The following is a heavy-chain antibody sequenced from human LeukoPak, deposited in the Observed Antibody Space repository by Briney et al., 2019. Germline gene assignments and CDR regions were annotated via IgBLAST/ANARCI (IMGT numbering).Heavy chain of an antibody. CDR3: ARDRRELRFLEWPGGYYYYMDV. CDR1: GGASSSYA. Sequence: ASVKVSRKASGGASSSYAISWVRQAPGQGLEWMGGIIPIFGTANYAQKFQGRVTITTDESTSTAYMELSSLRSEDTAVYYCARDRRELRFLEWPGGYYYYMDVWGKGTTVTVSS. J-gene: IGHJ6*03. CDR2: IIPIFGTA. D-gene: IGHD3-3*01. V-gene: IGHV1-69*05.